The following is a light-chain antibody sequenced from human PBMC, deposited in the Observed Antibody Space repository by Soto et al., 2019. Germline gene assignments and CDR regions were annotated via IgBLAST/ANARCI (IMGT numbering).Light chain of an antibody. J-gene: IGLJ2*01. CDR1: GSDVGGYDY. Sequence: QSALTQPASVSGSPGQSITISCTGTGSDVGGYDYVSWYQHHPGKAPKLMIFDVGTRPSGISIRFSGSKSGNTASLTISGLQAEDEADFYCSSYTSSSTLIFGGGTKLTVL. V-gene: IGLV2-14*03. CDR3: SSYTSSSTLI. CDR2: DVG.